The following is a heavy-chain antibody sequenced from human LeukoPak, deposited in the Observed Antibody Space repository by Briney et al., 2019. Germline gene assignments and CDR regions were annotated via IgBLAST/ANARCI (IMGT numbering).Heavy chain of an antibody. Sequence: GGSLRLSCAASGFTFSDYYMSWIRQAPGKGLVWVSYISSSGSTIYYADSVKGRFTISRDNAKNSLYLQMNSLRAEDTAVYYCARDSRSYCSSTSCSSSDAFDIWGQGTMVTVSS. CDR2: ISSSGSTI. CDR1: GFTFSDYY. J-gene: IGHJ3*02. V-gene: IGHV3-11*01. CDR3: ARDSRSYCSSTSCSSSDAFDI. D-gene: IGHD2-2*01.